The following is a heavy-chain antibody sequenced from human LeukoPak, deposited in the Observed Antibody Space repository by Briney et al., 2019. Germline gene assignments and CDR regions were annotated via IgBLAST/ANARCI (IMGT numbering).Heavy chain of an antibody. D-gene: IGHD3-22*01. J-gene: IGHJ4*02. Sequence: SETLSLTCTVSGGSINSYXWSWIRQPAXXXXXXXXRTXFXXXTNYNPSLRSRVTMSVDTSKSQFSLKLSLVTAADTAVYYCARGCFGVEDYYDSSGQIKFDYWGQGTLVTVSS. CDR1: GGSINSYX. CDR3: ARGCFGVEDYYDSSGQIKFDY. CDR2: TXFXXXT. V-gene: IGHV4-4*07.